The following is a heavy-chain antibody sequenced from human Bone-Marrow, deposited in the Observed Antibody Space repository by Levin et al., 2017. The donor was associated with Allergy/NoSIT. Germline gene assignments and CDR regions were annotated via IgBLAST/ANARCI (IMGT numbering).Heavy chain of an antibody. V-gene: IGHV3-30*18. Sequence: QAGGSLRLSCVDSEFTFSSYAMHWVRQAPGKGLEWVAVISHDGNNKYYADSVKGRFTISRDNSAKTIFLQMNSVTGDDTAVYYCAKGRDMYYADRSGRPRDNYFDPWGQGTLVTVPS. CDR1: EFTFSSYA. CDR3: AKGRDMYYADRSGRPRDNYFDP. CDR2: ISHDGNNK. J-gene: IGHJ5*02. D-gene: IGHD3-22*01.